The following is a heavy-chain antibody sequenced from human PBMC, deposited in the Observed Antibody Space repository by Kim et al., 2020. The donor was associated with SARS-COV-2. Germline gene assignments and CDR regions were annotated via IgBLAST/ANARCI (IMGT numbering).Heavy chain of an antibody. V-gene: IGHV4-39*07. D-gene: IGHD3-10*01. J-gene: IGHJ6*01. CDR2: IYYSGST. CDR1: GGSISSSSYY. Sequence: SETLSLTCTVSGGSISSSSYYWGWIRQPPGKGLEWIGSIYYSGSTYYNPSLKSRVTISVDTSKNQFSLKLSPVTAADTAVYYCARGVRGGIMNGIDLWGRRTQVTVPS. CDR3: ARGVRGGIMNGIDL.